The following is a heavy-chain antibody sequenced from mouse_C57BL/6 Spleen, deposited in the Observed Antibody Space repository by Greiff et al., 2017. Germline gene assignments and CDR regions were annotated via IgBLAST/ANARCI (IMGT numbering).Heavy chain of an antibody. CDR3: ARRGLNYFDY. CDR2: IDPSDSYT. J-gene: IGHJ2*01. Sequence: VQLQQPGAELVMPGASVKLSCKASGYTFTSSWMHWVKQRPGQGLEWIGEIDPSDSYTNYNQKFKGKSTLTVDKSSSTAYMQLSSLTSEDSAVYYCARRGLNYFDYWGQGTTLTVSS. CDR1: GYTFTSSW. D-gene: IGHD3-3*01. V-gene: IGHV1-69*01.